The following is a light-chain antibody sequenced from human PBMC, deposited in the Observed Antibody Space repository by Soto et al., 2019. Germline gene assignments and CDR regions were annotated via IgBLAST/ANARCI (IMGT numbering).Light chain of an antibody. V-gene: IGLV1-44*01. CDR1: NSNVGVNT. J-gene: IGLJ1*01. Sequence: QSVLTQTPSASGTPGQRVTISCSGSNSNVGVNTVTWWQQLPGTAPTLLIYNNNLRPSEVPDRFSGSKSGTSASLVISGLQSEAEADYYCAPWDDRLNGYVFGTGTKATVL. CDR3: APWDDRLNGYV. CDR2: NNN.